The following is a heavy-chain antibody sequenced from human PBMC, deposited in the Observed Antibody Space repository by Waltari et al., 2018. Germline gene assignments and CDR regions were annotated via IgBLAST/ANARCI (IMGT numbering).Heavy chain of an antibody. CDR2: IYHSGST. Sequence: QVQLQESGPGLVKPSGTLSLTCAVSGGSISSSNWWSWVRQPPGKGLEWIGEIYHSGSTDNNPSLKMRVTISIAKSKKQFSLKLSSVTAADTAVYYCARKYSSGWLGFDYWGQGTLVTVSS. V-gene: IGHV4-4*02. CDR3: ARKYSSGWLGFDY. CDR1: GGSISSSNW. J-gene: IGHJ4*02. D-gene: IGHD6-19*01.